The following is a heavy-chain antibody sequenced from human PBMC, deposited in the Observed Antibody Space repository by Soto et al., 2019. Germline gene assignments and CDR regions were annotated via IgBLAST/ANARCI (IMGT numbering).Heavy chain of an antibody. Sequence: EVQLVESGGDLVQPGGSLRLSCASSGFTFSGYWMSWDRQAPGKGLEWVANINKDGSEKYYVDSVRGRFTISRDNAKNSRYLQINSLRAEDAAVYYCASDKAHGPTTYFDSWGLGTLVTVSA. CDR2: INKDGSEK. CDR1: GFTFSGYW. D-gene: IGHD4-17*01. J-gene: IGHJ4*02. V-gene: IGHV3-7*01. CDR3: ASDKAHGPTTYFDS.